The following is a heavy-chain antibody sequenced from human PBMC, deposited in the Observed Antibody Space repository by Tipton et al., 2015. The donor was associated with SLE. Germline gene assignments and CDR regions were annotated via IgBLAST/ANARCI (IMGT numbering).Heavy chain of an antibody. CDR3: ARGRDRDREDAFDI. J-gene: IGHJ3*02. D-gene: IGHD5-24*01. CDR1: GGSISSYY. CDR2: IYYSGST. Sequence: TLSLTCTVSGGSISSYYWSWIRQPPGKGLEWIGYIYYSGSTNYNPSLKSRVTISVDTSKNQFPLKLSSVTAADTAVYYCARGRDRDREDAFDIWGQGTMVPVSS. V-gene: IGHV4-59*01.